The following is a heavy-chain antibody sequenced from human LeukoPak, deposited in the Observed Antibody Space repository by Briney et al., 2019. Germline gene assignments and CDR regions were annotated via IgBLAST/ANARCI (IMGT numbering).Heavy chain of an antibody. Sequence: PGGSLRLSYAPSGFTFRSDWMHWVGQAPGKGQECVSYINGDGSPTSYADSVRGRFTISRDNAKKTLYLQMNSLRDEDTAVYYCVRGLDSWGLGTLVTVSS. CDR2: INGDGSPT. CDR3: VRGLDS. CDR1: GFTFRSDW. V-gene: IGHV3-74*01. J-gene: IGHJ5*01. D-gene: IGHD3-16*01.